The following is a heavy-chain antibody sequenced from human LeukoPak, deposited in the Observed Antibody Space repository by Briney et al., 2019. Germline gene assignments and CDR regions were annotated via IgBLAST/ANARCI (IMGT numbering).Heavy chain of an antibody. V-gene: IGHV3-9*01. D-gene: IGHD3-16*01. CDR3: VKDLLPGGADV. CDR1: GVTFHDYA. CDR2: IFLDGGGT. J-gene: IGHJ6*02. Sequence: PGGSLRLSCAASGVTFHDYAMHWVRQAPGKGLEWVSGIFLDGGGTGYADSVEGRFTISRDNAKNSLYLQMNSLGAEDTALYYCVKDLLPGGADVWGQGTTVTVSS.